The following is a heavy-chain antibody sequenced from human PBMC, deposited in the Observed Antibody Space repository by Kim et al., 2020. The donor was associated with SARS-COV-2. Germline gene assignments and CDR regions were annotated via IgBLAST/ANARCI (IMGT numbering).Heavy chain of an antibody. Sequence: ADSVKGRFTISRDTAKNPLYLQMNSLRVEDTAVYYCAKPIAVTGTGGFDPWGQGTLVTVSS. CDR3: AKPIAVTGTGGFDP. D-gene: IGHD6-19*01. V-gene: IGHV3-74*01. J-gene: IGHJ5*02.